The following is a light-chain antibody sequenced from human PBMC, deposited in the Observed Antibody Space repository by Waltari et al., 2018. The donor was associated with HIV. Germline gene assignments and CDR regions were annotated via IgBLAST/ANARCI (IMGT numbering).Light chain of an antibody. V-gene: IGKV3-20*01. J-gene: IGKJ4*01. CDR1: QSVINNY. CDR2: GAS. CDR3: QQYFSSPLT. Sequence: EVVLKQSPGTMSLSPGERATLSCRASQSVINNYLAWYHQRPGQPPRLLIYGASSRATGIPDRFSGSGSGTDFTLTISRLEPEDFAVYYCQQYFSSPLTFGGGTTVEIK.